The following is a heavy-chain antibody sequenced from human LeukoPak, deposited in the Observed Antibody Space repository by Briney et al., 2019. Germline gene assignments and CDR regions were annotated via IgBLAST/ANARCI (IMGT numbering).Heavy chain of an antibody. Sequence: GGSLRLSCAASGFTVSSNYMSWVRQAPGKGLEWVSVIYSGGSTYYADSVKGRFTISRDNSKNTLYLQMNSLRAEDTAVYYCARGVEVRGVTLDYWGQGTLVTVSS. D-gene: IGHD3-10*01. CDR1: GFTVSSNY. CDR3: ARGVEVRGVTLDY. J-gene: IGHJ4*02. CDR2: IYSGGST. V-gene: IGHV3-66*02.